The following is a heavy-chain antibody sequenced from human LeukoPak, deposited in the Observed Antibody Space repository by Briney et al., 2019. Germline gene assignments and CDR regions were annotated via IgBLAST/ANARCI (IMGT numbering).Heavy chain of an antibody. CDR3: AKGLSYSKYYDFWSGSGTFDY. CDR2: ISGSGGST. J-gene: IGHJ4*02. Sequence: GGSLRLSCAASGFTFSSYAMSWVRQAPGEGLEWVSAISGSGGSTYYADSVKGRFTISRDNSKNTLYLQMNSLRAEDTAVYYCAKGLSYSKYYDFWSGSGTFDYWGQGTLVTVSS. D-gene: IGHD3-3*01. V-gene: IGHV3-23*01. CDR1: GFTFSSYA.